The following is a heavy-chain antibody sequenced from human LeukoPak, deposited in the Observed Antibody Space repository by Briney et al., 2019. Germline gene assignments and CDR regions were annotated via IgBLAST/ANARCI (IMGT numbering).Heavy chain of an antibody. CDR3: ARNARGGDFDY. D-gene: IGHD3-10*01. CDR1: GGSISSGGYY. Sequence: SETLSLTCTVSGGSISSGGYYWSWIRQHPGKGLGWIGYIYYSGSTYYNPSLKSRVTISVDTSKNQFSLKLSSVTAADTAVYYCARNARGGDFDYWGQGTLVTVSS. J-gene: IGHJ4*02. V-gene: IGHV4-31*03. CDR2: IYYSGST.